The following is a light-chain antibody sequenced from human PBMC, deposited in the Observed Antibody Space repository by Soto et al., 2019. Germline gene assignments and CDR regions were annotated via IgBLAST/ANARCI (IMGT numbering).Light chain of an antibody. CDR1: SSDVGGYIY. Sequence: QSALTQPASVSGSPGQSITISCTGTSSDVGGYIYVSWYQQHSGKAPKLMIYDVTSRPSGVSYRFSGSKSGNTASLTISGLQAEDEADYYCSSYTTSSSYVFGTGTKVTV. CDR3: SSYTTSSSYV. J-gene: IGLJ1*01. V-gene: IGLV2-14*01. CDR2: DVT.